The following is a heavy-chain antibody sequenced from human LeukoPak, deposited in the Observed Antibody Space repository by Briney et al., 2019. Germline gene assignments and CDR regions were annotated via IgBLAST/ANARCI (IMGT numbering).Heavy chain of an antibody. V-gene: IGHV3-30*18. CDR2: VSYDGSKK. J-gene: IGHJ4*02. Sequence: GSLRLSCAASGFTFSSFGMHWVRQAPGKGPEWMAVVSYDGSKKFYGDSVKGRFTISRDNSKNTVYLQMNSLRAEDTAVYYCAKERSTTTWYDHWGQGILVTVSS. CDR1: GFTFSSFG. D-gene: IGHD2-2*01. CDR3: AKERSTTTWYDH.